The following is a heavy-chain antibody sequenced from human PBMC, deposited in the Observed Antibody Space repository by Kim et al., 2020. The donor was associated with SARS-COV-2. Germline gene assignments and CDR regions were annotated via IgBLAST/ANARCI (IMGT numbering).Heavy chain of an antibody. V-gene: IGHV3-23*01. CDR3: ARQPIVVVPAAKGAFDY. CDR1: GFTFSSYA. J-gene: IGHJ4*02. D-gene: IGHD2-2*01. Sequence: GGSLRLSCAASGFTFSSYAMSWVRQAPGKGLEWVSAISGSGGSTYYADSVKGRFTISRDNSKNTLYLQMNSLRAEDTAVYYCARQPIVVVPAAKGAFDYWGQGTLVTVSS. CDR2: ISGSGGST.